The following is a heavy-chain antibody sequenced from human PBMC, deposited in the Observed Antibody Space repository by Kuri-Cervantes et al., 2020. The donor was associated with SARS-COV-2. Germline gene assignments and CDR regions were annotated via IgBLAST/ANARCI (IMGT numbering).Heavy chain of an antibody. Sequence: LRLSCTVSGGSISSGNYYWSWIRQHPGKGLEWIGYIYYSGSTYYNPSLKSRVTMSLDKSKNQFSLKLSSVTAADTAVYYCARATKVVPAAITKRGDMDVWGQGTTVTVSS. CDR2: IYYSGST. J-gene: IGHJ6*02. V-gene: IGHV4-31*03. CDR1: GGSISSGNYY. D-gene: IGHD2-2*01. CDR3: ARATKVVPAAITKRGDMDV.